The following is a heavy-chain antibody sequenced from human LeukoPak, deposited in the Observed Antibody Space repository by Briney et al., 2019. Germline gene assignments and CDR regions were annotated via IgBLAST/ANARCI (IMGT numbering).Heavy chain of an antibody. V-gene: IGHV3-23*01. Sequence: GGTLRLSCAASGFTFNTYGMSWVRQAPGKGLEWVSAISGSGASTYYADSVKGRFTISRDNSKNTLSLQMNSLRAEDTAVYHCARGPYCSSTSCYSVGAFDIWGQGTMLTVSS. CDR1: GFTFNTYG. D-gene: IGHD2-2*02. CDR3: ARGPYCSSTSCYSVGAFDI. CDR2: ISGSGAST. J-gene: IGHJ3*02.